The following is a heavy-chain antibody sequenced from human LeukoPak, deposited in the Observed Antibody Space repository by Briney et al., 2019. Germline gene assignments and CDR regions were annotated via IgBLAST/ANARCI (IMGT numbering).Heavy chain of an antibody. Sequence: SQALSLTCAISGDSVSSNSAAWNWIRQSPSRGLEWLGRTYYRSKWYNDYAVSVKSRITINPDTSKNQFSLQLSSVTPEDTAVYYCARAIAAAGTNWFDPWGQGTLVTVSS. CDR1: GDSVSSNSAA. CDR3: ARAIAAAGTNWFDP. V-gene: IGHV6-1*01. J-gene: IGHJ5*02. D-gene: IGHD6-13*01. CDR2: TYYRSKWYN.